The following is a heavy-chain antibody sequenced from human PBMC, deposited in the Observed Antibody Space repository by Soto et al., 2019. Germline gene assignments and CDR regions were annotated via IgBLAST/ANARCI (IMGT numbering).Heavy chain of an antibody. CDR1: GGSFSGYY. V-gene: IGHV4-34*01. CDR3: ARGRPRRSITP. D-gene: IGHD3-10*01. Sequence: SETLSLTCAVYGGSFSGYYWSWIRQPPGKGLEWIGEINHSGSTNYNPSLKSRVTISADTSKNQFSLKLSSVTAADTAVYYCARGRPRRSITPWGQGTLVTVSS. J-gene: IGHJ4*02. CDR2: INHSGST.